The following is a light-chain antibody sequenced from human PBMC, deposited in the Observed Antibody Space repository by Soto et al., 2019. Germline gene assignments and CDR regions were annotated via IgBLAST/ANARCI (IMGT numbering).Light chain of an antibody. CDR2: GVT. Sequence: QSVLTQPASVSGSPGQSITISCTGTSSDIGAYNYVSWYQQHPGKTPKLMIYGVTNRPSGVSNRFSGSKSGSTASLTISGLQAEDEADYYCSSYTTSSTLEFGGGTKLPS. CDR3: SSYTTSSTLE. J-gene: IGLJ2*01. V-gene: IGLV2-14*01. CDR1: SSDIGAYNY.